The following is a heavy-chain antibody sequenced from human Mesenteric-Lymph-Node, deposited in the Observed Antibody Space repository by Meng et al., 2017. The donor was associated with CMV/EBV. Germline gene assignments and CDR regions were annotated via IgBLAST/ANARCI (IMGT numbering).Heavy chain of an antibody. D-gene: IGHD1-7*01. CDR3: AREYRATGTTHFDY. V-gene: IGHV6-1*01. CDR2: TYYRSKWYN. J-gene: IGHJ4*02. Sequence: SCAISGDSVSSNSAAWNWIRQSPSRGLEWLGRTYYRSKWYNDYAVSVKSRITINPDTSKNQFSLQLNSVTPEDTAVYYCAREYRATGTTHFDYWGQGTLVTVSS. CDR1: GDSVSSNSAA.